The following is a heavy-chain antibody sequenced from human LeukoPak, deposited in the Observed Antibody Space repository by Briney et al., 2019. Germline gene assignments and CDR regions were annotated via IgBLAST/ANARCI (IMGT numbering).Heavy chain of an antibody. CDR3: AKQRRLTTLRFLEGQQYYFDS. D-gene: IGHD3-3*01. Sequence: GGSLRLSCAASGFTFISYWMHWVRQAPGKGLEWVANIKQDGSEKYCVASVKGRFTISRDNSKNTLYLQMNSLRAEDTAMFYCAKQRRLTTLRFLEGQQYYFDSWGQGALVTVSS. J-gene: IGHJ4*02. CDR1: GFTFISYW. CDR2: IKQDGSEK. V-gene: IGHV3-7*03.